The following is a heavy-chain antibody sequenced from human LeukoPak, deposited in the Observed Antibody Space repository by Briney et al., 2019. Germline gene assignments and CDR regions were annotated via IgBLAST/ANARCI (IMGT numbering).Heavy chain of an antibody. D-gene: IGHD4-17*01. V-gene: IGHV3-23*01. J-gene: IGHJ6*02. CDR1: GFTFSSYA. CDR2: ISGSGGST. Sequence: GGSLRLSCAASGFTFSSYAMSWVRQAPGKGLEWVSAISGSGGSTYYADSVKGRFTISRDNSKNTLYLQMNSLRAEDTAVYHCAKVPTVYYYYGMDVWAKGPRSPSP. CDR3: AKVPTVYYYYGMDV.